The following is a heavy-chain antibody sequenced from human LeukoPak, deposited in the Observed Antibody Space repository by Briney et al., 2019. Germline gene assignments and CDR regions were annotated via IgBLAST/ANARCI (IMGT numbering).Heavy chain of an antibody. CDR2: IWYDGSNK. CDR3: AREGARGAFDI. D-gene: IGHD3-10*01. V-gene: IGHV3-33*01. J-gene: IGHJ3*02. CDR1: GFTFSSYG. Sequence: PGRSLRLSCAAYGFTFSSYGMHWVRQAPGKGLECVAVIWYDGSNKYYADSVKGRFTISRDNSKNTLYLQMNSLRAEDTAVYYCAREGARGAFDIWGQETMVTVSS.